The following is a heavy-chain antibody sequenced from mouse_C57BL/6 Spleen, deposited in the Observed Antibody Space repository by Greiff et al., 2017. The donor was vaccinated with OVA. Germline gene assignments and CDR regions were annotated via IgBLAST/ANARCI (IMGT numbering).Heavy chain of an antibody. D-gene: IGHD1-1*01. J-gene: IGHJ1*03. Sequence: VQLQQSGPELVKPGASVKISCKASGYSFTSYYIHWVKQRPGQGLEWIGWIYPGSGNTTYNEKFKGKATLTADTSSSTAYMQLSSLTSEDSAVYYCARDSRITTVVARYWYFDVWGTGTTVTVSS. CDR3: ARDSRITTVVARYWYFDV. CDR1: GYSFTSYY. V-gene: IGHV1-66*01. CDR2: IYPGSGNT.